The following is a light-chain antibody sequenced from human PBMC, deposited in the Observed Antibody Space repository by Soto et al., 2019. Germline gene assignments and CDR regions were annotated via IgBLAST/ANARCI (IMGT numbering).Light chain of an antibody. CDR1: QSDSSSY. CDR2: GAS. V-gene: IGKV3-20*01. CDR3: QQDGSSSRT. Sequence: LSFSPWAVARLLRKVRQSDSSSYLHWFQQKPGQAPRRLIYGASSRASGIPDRFSGSGSGTDFTLKISRVEADDFAVYYCQQDGSSSRTFGQGTKVDIK. J-gene: IGKJ1*01.